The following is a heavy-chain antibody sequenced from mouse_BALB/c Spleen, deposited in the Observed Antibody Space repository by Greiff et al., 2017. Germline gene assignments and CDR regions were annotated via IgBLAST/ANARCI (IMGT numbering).Heavy chain of an antibody. CDR1: GFNIKDTY. Sequence: EVQGVESGAELVKPGASVKLSCTASGFNIKDTYMHWVKQRPEQGLEWIGRIDPANGNTKYDPKFQGKATITADTSSNTAYLQLSSLTSEDTAVYYCFYYDYDGFAYWGQGTLVTVSA. V-gene: IGHV14-3*02. D-gene: IGHD2-4*01. J-gene: IGHJ3*01. CDR3: FYYDYDGFAY. CDR2: IDPANGNT.